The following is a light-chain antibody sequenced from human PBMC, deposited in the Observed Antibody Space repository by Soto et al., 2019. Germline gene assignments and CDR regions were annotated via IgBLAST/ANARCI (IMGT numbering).Light chain of an antibody. CDR2: NNN. J-gene: IGLJ3*02. Sequence: QSVVTQPPSASGTPGHMVTISCSGSSSNIGSNYVYWYQQFPGTAPKLLIFNNNQRPSGVPDRFSGSKSGTSASLAISGLRSGDEADYHCAAWDDTLSGQVFGGGTKLTVL. V-gene: IGLV1-47*02. CDR3: AAWDDTLSGQV. CDR1: SSNIGSNY.